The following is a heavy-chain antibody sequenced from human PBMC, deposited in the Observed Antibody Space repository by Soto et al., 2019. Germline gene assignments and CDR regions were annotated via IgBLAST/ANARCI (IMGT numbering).Heavy chain of an antibody. D-gene: IGHD2-2*01. CDR3: GRDSTPDHMDV. V-gene: IGHV3-7*01. CDR2: INEDGARK. J-gene: IGHJ6*03. Sequence: EERLVESGGGLVQPGGSLRLSCIASGFNFGYFWMSWVRQAPGKGLEWVANINEDGARKFYVDSVRGRFTISRDNAKNSLYLQINSLGAEDSAIYSWGRDSTPDHMDVWGKGTTVIVS. CDR1: GFNFGYFW.